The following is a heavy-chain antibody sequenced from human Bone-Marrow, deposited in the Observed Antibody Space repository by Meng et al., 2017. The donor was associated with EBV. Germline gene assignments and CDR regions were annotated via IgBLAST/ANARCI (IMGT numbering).Heavy chain of an antibody. Sequence: QFQLVQSGGEEKKPGASVKVSCKASGYTFSTYAIHWVRQAPGQRLEWMGWINVGNGDTKYSQKLQGRVTITRDTSASTAYMELRSLRSEDTAVYYCARDSSGDSRNFDPWGQGTLVTVSS. V-gene: IGHV1-3*05. D-gene: IGHD3-22*01. CDR3: ARDSSGDSRNFDP. CDR1: GYTFSTYA. J-gene: IGHJ5*02. CDR2: INVGNGDT.